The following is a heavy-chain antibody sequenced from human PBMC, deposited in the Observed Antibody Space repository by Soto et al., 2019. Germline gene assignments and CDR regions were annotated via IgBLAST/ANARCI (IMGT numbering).Heavy chain of an antibody. CDR1: GFTFSSYG. CDR2: IWYDGSNK. Sequence: HPGGSLRLSCAASGFTFSSYGMHWVRQAPGKGLEWVAVIWYDGSNKYYADSVKGRFTISRDNSKNTLYLQMNSLRAEDTAVYYCARDLAPRQIEEQWPNAWGQGTLVTVSS. V-gene: IGHV3-33*01. J-gene: IGHJ5*02. D-gene: IGHD6-19*01. CDR3: ARDLAPRQIEEQWPNA.